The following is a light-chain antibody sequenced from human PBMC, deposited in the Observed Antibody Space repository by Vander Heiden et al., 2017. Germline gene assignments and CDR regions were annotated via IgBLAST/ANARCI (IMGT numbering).Light chain of an antibody. CDR2: GAS. Sequence: IRLTQSPSPVSASTGDRVTITCRASQGISTYLSWFQQKQGKAPKLLIYGASTLQSGVPSRFSGSGSGTDFTLTISNLQSEDFATYYCQHYYTYPRTFGQGTRLDIK. CDR3: QHYYTYPRT. CDR1: QGISTY. J-gene: IGKJ5*01. V-gene: IGKV1-8*01.